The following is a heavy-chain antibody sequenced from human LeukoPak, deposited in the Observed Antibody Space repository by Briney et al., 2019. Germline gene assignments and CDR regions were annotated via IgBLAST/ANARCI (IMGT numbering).Heavy chain of an antibody. D-gene: IGHD5-24*01. V-gene: IGHV4-59*01. CDR2: VYETGSI. CDR3: ARGREMSAEDYSSYYGLDV. Sequence: PSETLSLTCTVSGDSFNTYSWTWIRQPPGKGLEWIGNVYETGSINYKSSLESRVTISLDTSKNQFSLKLRSVTTADTAVYYCARGREMSAEDYSSYYGLDVWGQGTTVTVSS. CDR1: GDSFNTYS. J-gene: IGHJ6*02.